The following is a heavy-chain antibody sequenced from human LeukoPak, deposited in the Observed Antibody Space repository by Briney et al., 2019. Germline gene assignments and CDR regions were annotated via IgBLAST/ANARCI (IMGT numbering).Heavy chain of an antibody. CDR1: GFSFDDYT. CDR2: ITRDGGST. J-gene: IGHJ4*02. V-gene: IGHV3-43*01. CDR3: ATERLKYFDY. Sequence: GGSLRLSCAASGFSFDDYTLHWVRQAPGKGLEWVSLITRDGGSTFYADSVKGRFTISGDKSKNSLYLQMHSLRTEDTALYYCATERLKYFDYWGQGTLVTVSS.